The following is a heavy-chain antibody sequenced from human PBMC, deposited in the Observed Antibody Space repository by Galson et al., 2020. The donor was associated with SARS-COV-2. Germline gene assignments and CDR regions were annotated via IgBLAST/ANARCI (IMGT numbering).Heavy chain of an antibody. J-gene: IGHJ4*02. CDR1: GFTFSSYG. CDR3: ARDWGFGELPRDY. Sequence: GGSLRLSCAASGFTFSSYGMHWVRQAPGKGLEWVAVIWYDGSNKYYADSVKGRFTISRDNSKNTLYLQMNSLRAEDTAVYYCARDWGFGELPRDYWGQGTLVTVSS. V-gene: IGHV3-33*01. CDR2: IWYDGSNK. D-gene: IGHD3-10*01.